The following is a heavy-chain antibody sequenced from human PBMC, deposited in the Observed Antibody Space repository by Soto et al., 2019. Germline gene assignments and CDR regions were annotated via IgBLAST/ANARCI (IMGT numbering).Heavy chain of an antibody. CDR2: IYYSGST. CDR1: GGSISSYY. J-gene: IGHJ4*02. CDR3: ARGGYYYGSGGYFDY. D-gene: IGHD3-10*01. Sequence: SETLSLTCTVSGGSISSYYWSWIRQPPGKGLEWIGYIYYSGSTNYNPSLKSRVTISVDTSKNQFSLKLSSVTAAGTAVYYCARGGYYYGSGGYFDYWGQGTLVTVSS. V-gene: IGHV4-59*01.